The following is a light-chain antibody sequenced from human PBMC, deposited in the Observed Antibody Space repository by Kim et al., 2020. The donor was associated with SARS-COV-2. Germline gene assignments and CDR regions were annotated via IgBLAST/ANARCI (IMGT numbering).Light chain of an antibody. V-gene: IGKV3-11*01. CDR1: QSISNY. CDR3: QQRYNWPPLT. J-gene: IGKJ4*01. CDR2: DAS. Sequence: LPPGERATPSCRASQSISNYLAWYQQKPGQAPRLLIYDASNRATGIPDRFSGSGSGTDFTLTISGLEPEDSAVYYCQQRYNWPPLTFGGGTKLEI.